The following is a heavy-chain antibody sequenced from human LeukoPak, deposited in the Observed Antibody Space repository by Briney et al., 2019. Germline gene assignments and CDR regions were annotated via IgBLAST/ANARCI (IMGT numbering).Heavy chain of an antibody. J-gene: IGHJ4*02. CDR2: VHSSGDI. D-gene: IGHD3-16*01. Sequence: PSETLSLTCSVSGVSITSGSYYWGWIRQSAGKGLEWIGRVHSSGDIYHNAAFRSRAAVSGDASKNQFSLQLNSVTAADTAVYYCARGASPKDAVFFDYRGQGALITVSS. CDR3: ARGASPKDAVFFDY. CDR1: GVSITSGSYY. V-gene: IGHV4-61*02.